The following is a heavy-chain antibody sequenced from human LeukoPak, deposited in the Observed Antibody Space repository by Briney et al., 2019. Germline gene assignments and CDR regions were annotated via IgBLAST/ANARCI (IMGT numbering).Heavy chain of an antibody. CDR1: GFTFSSYA. CDR2: ISGSGGST. D-gene: IGHD3-10*01. V-gene: IGHV3-23*01. CDR3: AKDVLVWFGEPYGTYYFDH. Sequence: GGSLRLSCAASGFTFSSYAMSWVRQAPGKGLEWVSDISGSGGSTYYADSVKGRFTISRDNSKSTLYLQMNSLRVEDTAVYYCAKDVLVWFGEPYGTYYFDHWGQGTLVTVSS. J-gene: IGHJ4*02.